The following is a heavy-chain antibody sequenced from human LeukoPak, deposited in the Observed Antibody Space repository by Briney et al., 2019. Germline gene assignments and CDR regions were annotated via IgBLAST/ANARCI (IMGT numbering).Heavy chain of an antibody. Sequence: SETLSLTCTVSGGSISSSSYYWGWIRQPPGKGLEWIGSIYYSGSTYYNPSLKSRVTISVDTSKNQFSLKLSSVTAADTAVYYCARVFCGGGSCYSLWDWGQGTLVTVSS. CDR3: ARVFCGGGSCYSLWD. D-gene: IGHD2-15*01. V-gene: IGHV4-39*07. CDR2: IYYSGST. CDR1: GGSISSSSYY. J-gene: IGHJ4*02.